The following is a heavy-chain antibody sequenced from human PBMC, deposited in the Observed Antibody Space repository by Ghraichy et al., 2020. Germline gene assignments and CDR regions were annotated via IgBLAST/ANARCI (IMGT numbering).Heavy chain of an antibody. V-gene: IGHV3-74*01. Sequence: GGSLRLSCAASGFTFSRHWMHWVRQVPGKGLVWVSRVKSDASMIHYADAVKGRFTISRDNAKNMLYLQMSSLRAEDTAVYYCAREDYYGLDVWGQGTTVT. CDR3: AREDYYGLDV. CDR1: GFTFSRHW. J-gene: IGHJ6*02. CDR2: VKSDASMI.